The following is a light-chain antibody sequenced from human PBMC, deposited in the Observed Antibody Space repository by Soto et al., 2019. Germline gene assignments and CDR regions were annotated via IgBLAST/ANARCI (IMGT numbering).Light chain of an antibody. Sequence: QSALTQPASVSGSLGQSITISCTGSSSDIGGHEYVSWYQQHPGAAPKLLIFEVSRRPSGVSSRFSGSKSGNTASLTISGLQAEDQVDYYCSSYSSGSVLYVLGTGTKVTVL. V-gene: IGLV2-14*03. CDR1: SSDIGGHEY. J-gene: IGLJ1*01. CDR3: SSYSSGSVLYV. CDR2: EVS.